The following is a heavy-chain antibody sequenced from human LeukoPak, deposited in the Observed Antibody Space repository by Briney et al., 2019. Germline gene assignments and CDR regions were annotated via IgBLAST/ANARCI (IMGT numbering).Heavy chain of an antibody. Sequence: GGSLRLSCAASGFTFDYYWMHWVRQAPGKGLVWVSRIHSDGSSTTYADSVKGRFTISRDNAKNTVDLQMNSLRADDTAVYYCVRGGVGCFDLWGRGTLVTVSS. J-gene: IGHJ2*01. V-gene: IGHV3-74*01. CDR1: GFTFDYYW. CDR2: IHSDGSST. D-gene: IGHD2-8*02. CDR3: VRGGVGCFDL.